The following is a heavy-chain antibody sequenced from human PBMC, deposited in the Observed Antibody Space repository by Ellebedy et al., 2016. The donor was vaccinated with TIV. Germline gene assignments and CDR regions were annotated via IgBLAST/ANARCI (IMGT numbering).Heavy chain of an antibody. CDR2: MFHSGST. V-gene: IGHV4-38-2*02. CDR1: GYSISSGYY. D-gene: IGHD6-19*01. J-gene: IGHJ4*02. CDR3: ARALSRGWYLFDY. Sequence: SETLSLTXTVSGYSISSGYYWGWIRQPPGQWLEWIGSMFHSGSTYYNPSLKSRVTISVDTTKNQWSLRLRSVTAADTAVYYCARALSRGWYLFDYWGQGILVSVSS.